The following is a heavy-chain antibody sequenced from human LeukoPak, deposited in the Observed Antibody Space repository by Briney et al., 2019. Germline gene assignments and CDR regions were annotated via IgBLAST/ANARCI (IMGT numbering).Heavy chain of an antibody. CDR1: GGSIRSGSYY. V-gene: IGHV4-61*02. D-gene: IGHD6-13*01. CDR2: IYSSGGT. Sequence: PSQTLSLTCTVSGGSIRSGSYYWSRIRQPAGKGLEWIGRIYSSGGTNYNPSLKSRVTISLDTSKNQFSLKLSSVTAADTAVYYCARGPTSAADLNWFDPWGQGTLVTVSS. J-gene: IGHJ5*02. CDR3: ARGPTSAADLNWFDP.